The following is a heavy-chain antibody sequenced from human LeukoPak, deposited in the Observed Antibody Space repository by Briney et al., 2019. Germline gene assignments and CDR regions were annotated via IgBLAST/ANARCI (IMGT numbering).Heavy chain of an antibody. Sequence: ASVKVSCKVSGYTLTELSMYWVRQAPGRGLEWMGGFDPEDGETIYAQKFQGRVTMTEDTSTDTAYMELSSLRSEDTAVYYCARDGWLQFSVAFDIWGQGTMVTVSS. CDR1: GYTLTELS. CDR3: ARDGWLQFSVAFDI. D-gene: IGHD5-24*01. CDR2: FDPEDGET. J-gene: IGHJ3*02. V-gene: IGHV1-24*01.